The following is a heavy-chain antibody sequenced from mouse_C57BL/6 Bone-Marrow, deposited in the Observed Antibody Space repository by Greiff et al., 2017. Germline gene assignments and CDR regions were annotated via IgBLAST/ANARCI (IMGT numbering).Heavy chain of an antibody. V-gene: IGHV1-82*01. CDR1: GYAFSSSW. CDR3: ARPGYYYGFDY. CDR2: IYPGDGDT. Sequence: QVQLQQSGPELVKPGASVKISCKASGYAFSSSWMNWVKQRPGKGLEWIGRIYPGDGDTNYNGKFKGKATLTADKSSSTAYMQLSSLTSEDSAVYVCARPGYYYGFDYWGQGTTLTVSS. J-gene: IGHJ2*01. D-gene: IGHD1-1*01.